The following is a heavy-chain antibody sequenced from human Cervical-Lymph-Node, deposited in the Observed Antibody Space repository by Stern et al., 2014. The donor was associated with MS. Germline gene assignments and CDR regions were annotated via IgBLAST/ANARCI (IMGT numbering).Heavy chain of an antibody. CDR3: APRMQLVWDYFDY. CDR2: IIPIFGTS. Sequence: VQLVQSGAEVKKPGSSVKVSCKASGGTFSSYAISWVRQAPGQGLEWMGGIIPIFGTSQNAQKFQGRVTITADESTSTAYMELSSLRSEDTAVYCAAPRMQLVWDYFDYWGQGTLVTVSS. D-gene: IGHD6-6*01. J-gene: IGHJ4*02. V-gene: IGHV1-69*01. CDR1: GGTFSSYA.